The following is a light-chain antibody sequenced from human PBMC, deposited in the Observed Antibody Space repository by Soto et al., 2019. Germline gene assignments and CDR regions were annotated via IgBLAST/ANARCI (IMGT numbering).Light chain of an antibody. V-gene: IGKV3D-20*02. J-gene: IGKJ5*01. CDR3: QQRSNWPIT. CDR2: DAS. CDR1: QSVSSSN. Sequence: EIVLTQSPGTLSLSPGERATLSCRASQSVSSSNLAWYQQKPGQAPRLLIYDASNRATGTPARFSGSGSGTDFTLTISSLEPEDFAVYYCQQRSNWPITFGQGTRLEIK.